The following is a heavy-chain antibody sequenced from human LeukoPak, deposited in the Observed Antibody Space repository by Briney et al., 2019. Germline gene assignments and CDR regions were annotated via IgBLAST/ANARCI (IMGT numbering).Heavy chain of an antibody. CDR1: SASISSSPYY. J-gene: IGHJ4*02. Sequence: SETLSLTCTVSSASISSSPYYWGWIRQSPGKGLEWIGSISYSGTTYYNPSLKSRVTISADTSKNHFSLKLTSVTAADTAVYYCAANSADYNTLGSSYKVWGQGTLVTVSS. CDR3: AANSADYNTLGSSYKV. D-gene: IGHD3-10*01. V-gene: IGHV4-39*02. CDR2: ISYSGTT.